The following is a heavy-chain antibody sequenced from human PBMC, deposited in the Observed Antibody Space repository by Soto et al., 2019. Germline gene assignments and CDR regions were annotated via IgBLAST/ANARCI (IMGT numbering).Heavy chain of an antibody. D-gene: IGHD3-16*01. V-gene: IGHV3-33*01. CDR3: ARDYDYAFDP. Sequence: QVQLVESGGGVVQPGRSLRLSCAASGFTFSSYGMHWVRQAPGKGLEWVAVIWYDGSNKYYADSVKGRFTISRDNSKNTLYLQMNSPRAEDTAVYYCARDYDYAFDPWGQGTLVTVSS. CDR1: GFTFSSYG. CDR2: IWYDGSNK. J-gene: IGHJ5*02.